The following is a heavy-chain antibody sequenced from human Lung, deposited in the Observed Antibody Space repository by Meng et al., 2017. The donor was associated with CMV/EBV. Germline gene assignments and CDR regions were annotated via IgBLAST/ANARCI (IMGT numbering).Heavy chain of an antibody. D-gene: IGHD3-10*01. V-gene: IGHV3-15*01. Sequence: GESLKISCAASGFTFSDAWMTWVRQPPGKGLEWLGRIKSDTDGGTTDYAAPLKDRFTISRDDSKNTLFLQMNSLKTEDTAMYYCTTDTSGGYSYDIWGQGTLVTVSS. CDR1: GFTFSDAW. CDR2: IKSDTDGGTT. CDR3: TTDTSGGYSYDI. J-gene: IGHJ3*02.